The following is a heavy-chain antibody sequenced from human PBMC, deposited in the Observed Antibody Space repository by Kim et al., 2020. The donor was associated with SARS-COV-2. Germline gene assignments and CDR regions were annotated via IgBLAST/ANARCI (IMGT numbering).Heavy chain of an antibody. D-gene: IGHD3-16*02. CDR1: GGSISSSNW. J-gene: IGHJ4*02. CDR3: ARDYYDYVWGSYRQYYFDY. CDR2: IYHSGST. Sequence: SETLSLTCAVSGGSISSSNWWSWVRQPPGKGLEWIGEIYHSGSTNYNPSLKSRVTISVDKSKNQFSLKLSSVTAADTAVHYCARDYYDYVWGSYRQYYFDYWGQGTLVTVSS. V-gene: IGHV4-4*02.